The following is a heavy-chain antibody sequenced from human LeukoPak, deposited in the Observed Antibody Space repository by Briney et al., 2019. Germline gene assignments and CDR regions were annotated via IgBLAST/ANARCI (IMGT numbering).Heavy chain of an antibody. D-gene: IGHD5-18*01. CDR1: GGSTSSISYY. Sequence: PSETLSLTCTVSGGSTSSISYYWGWIRQPPGKGLEWIGSIYYSGSTYYNPSLKSRVTISVDTSKNQFSLKLSSVTAADTAVYYCERVWGYSYGRYYYYYYGMDVWGQGTTVTVSS. CDR3: ERVWGYSYGRYYYYYYGMDV. CDR2: IYYSGST. J-gene: IGHJ6*02. V-gene: IGHV4-39*07.